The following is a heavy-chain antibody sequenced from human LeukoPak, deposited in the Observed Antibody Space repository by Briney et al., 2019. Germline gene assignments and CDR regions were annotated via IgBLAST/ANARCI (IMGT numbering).Heavy chain of an antibody. V-gene: IGHV3-23*01. J-gene: IGHJ6*02. CDR2: ISGSGGST. CDR1: GFTFSSYA. Sequence: GGSLRLSCAASGFTFSSYAMSWVRQAPGKGLEWVSAISGSGGSTYYADSVKGRFTISRDNSKNTLYLQMNSLRAEDTAVYYCAKVTRARQRTYYYGMDVWGQGTTVTVSS. D-gene: IGHD1-1*01. CDR3: AKVTRARQRTYYYGMDV.